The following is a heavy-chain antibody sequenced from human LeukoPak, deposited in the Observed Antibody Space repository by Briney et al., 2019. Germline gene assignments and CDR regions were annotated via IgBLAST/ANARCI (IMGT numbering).Heavy chain of an antibody. CDR3: ARDPGDVVVVDGDY. J-gene: IGHJ4*02. V-gene: IGHV4-59*01. CDR2: IYFSGST. D-gene: IGHD2-15*01. CDR1: GGSISSYY. Sequence: PSETLSLTCTVSGGSISSYYWSWIRQPPGKGLEWIGYIYFSGSTNYNPSLKSRVTISVDTSKNQFSLKMSSVTAADTAVYYCARDPGDVVVVDGDYWGQGTLVTVSS.